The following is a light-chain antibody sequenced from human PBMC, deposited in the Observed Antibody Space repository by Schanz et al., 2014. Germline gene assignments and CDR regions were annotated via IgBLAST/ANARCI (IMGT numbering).Light chain of an antibody. CDR2: EGS. V-gene: IGLV2-23*01. J-gene: IGLJ2*01. Sequence: QSALTQPASVSGSPGESITISCTGTSSDVGNYNLVSWYQQDAGKAPKLIIYEGSKRPSGVSHRFSGSKSGSTASLRISELQAEDESNYSCCSYAGSTSVVFGGGTKLTV. CDR3: CSYAGSTSVV. CDR1: SSDVGNYNL.